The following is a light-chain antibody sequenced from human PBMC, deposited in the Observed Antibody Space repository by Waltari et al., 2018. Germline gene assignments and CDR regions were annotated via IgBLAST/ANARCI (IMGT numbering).Light chain of an antibody. J-gene: IGKJ1*01. V-gene: IGKV3-20*01. Sequence: EIVLTQPPGPLSLSPGDRATLSCRASQSVSRTLAWYQQKPGQAPRLLIYDASSRATGIPDRFSGSGSGTDFSLTISRLEPEDFAVYYCQKYGTLPATFGQGTKVEIK. CDR1: QSVSRT. CDR2: DAS. CDR3: QKYGTLPAT.